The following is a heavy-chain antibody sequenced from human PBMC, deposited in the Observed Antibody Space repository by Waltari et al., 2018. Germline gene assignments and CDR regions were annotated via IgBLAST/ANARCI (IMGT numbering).Heavy chain of an antibody. CDR3: APLPGGSGQTFDY. CDR1: GYTFIDYF. CDR2: IDPEDGET. V-gene: IGHV1-69-2*01. D-gene: IGHD3-10*01. Sequence: EVQLVQSGAEVKKPGATVKISCKASGYTFIDYFMHWVQQAPGKGLEWVGRIDPEDGETVYAEKFQGRVTITADTSTDTSYLELSSLGSDDTAVYYCAPLPGGSGQTFDYWGQGTLLTVSS. J-gene: IGHJ4*02.